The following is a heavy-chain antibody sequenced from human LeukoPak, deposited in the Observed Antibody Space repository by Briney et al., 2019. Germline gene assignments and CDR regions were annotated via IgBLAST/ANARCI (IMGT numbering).Heavy chain of an antibody. CDR1: GGSISSGSYY. Sequence: SQTLSLTCTSSGGSISSGSYYWSWIPQPAGKGLAWIGRIYTSGSTNYNPSLQSRVTISLDTSKNQFSLKLSPVTAAVTAVYYCARVDYYYMDVWGKGTTVTVSS. CDR3: ARVDYYYMDV. CDR2: IYTSGST. J-gene: IGHJ6*03. V-gene: IGHV4-61*02.